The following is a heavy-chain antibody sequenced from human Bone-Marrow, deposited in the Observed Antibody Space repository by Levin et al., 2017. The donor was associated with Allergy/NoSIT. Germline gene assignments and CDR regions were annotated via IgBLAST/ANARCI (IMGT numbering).Heavy chain of an antibody. D-gene: IGHD3-9*01. Sequence: GGSLRLSCAASGFVFRTYAMYWVRQAPGKGLEWVAVISYDGNNEFYAESVKGRFTISRDNSENTLYLQMNSLRTEDTAVYYCAISILQYFEYFFAVDSWGRGTLVTVSS. CDR3: AISILQYFEYFFAVDS. CDR2: ISYDGNNE. J-gene: IGHJ4*02. V-gene: IGHV3-30*04. CDR1: GFVFRTYA.